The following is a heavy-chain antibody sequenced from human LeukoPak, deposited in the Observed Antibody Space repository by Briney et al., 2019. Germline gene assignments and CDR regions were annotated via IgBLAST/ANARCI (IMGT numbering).Heavy chain of an antibody. V-gene: IGHV1-2*06. D-gene: IGHD6-19*01. CDR1: GYTLIDYY. CDR3: ARVGRESSTGWLDY. J-gene: IGHJ4*02. CDR2: INVKSGAT. Sequence: GASVKVSCKASGYTLIDYYFNWVRQAPGQGPEWMGRINVKSGATDYAQKFQGRVTVTRDTSISTAYMELSSLRSDDTAVYYCARVGRESSTGWLDYWGQGTLVTVSS.